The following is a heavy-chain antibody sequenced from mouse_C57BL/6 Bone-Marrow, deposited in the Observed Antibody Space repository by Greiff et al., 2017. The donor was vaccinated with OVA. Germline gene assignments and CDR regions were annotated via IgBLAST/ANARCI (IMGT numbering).Heavy chain of an antibody. CDR2: INPNNGGT. Sequence: LQQSGPELVKPGASVKMSCKASGYTFTDYNMHWVKQSHGKSLEWIGYINPNNGGTSYNQKFKGKATLTVNKSSSTAYMELRSLTSEDSAVYYCARGGYYGSSFYFDYWGQGTTLTVSS. V-gene: IGHV1-22*01. D-gene: IGHD1-1*01. CDR3: ARGGYYGSSFYFDY. CDR1: GYTFTDYN. J-gene: IGHJ2*01.